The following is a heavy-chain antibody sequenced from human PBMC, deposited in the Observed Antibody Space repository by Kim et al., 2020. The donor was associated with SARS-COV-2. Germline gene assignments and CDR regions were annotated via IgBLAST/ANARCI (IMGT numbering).Heavy chain of an antibody. Sequence: GGSLRLSCAASGFTFSSYGMHWVRQAPGKGLEWVAVISYDGSNKYYADSVKGRFTISRDNSKNTLYLQMNSLRAEDMAVYYCARHGVYDSSDHDAFDIWGQGTMGTVSS. CDR1: GFTFSSYG. D-gene: IGHD3-22*01. V-gene: IGHV3-33*05. CDR2: ISYDGSNK. CDR3: ARHGVYDSSDHDAFDI. J-gene: IGHJ3*02.